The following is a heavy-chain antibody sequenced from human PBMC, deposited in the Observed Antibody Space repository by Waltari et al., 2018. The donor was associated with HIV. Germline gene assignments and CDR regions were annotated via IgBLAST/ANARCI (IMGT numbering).Heavy chain of an antibody. CDR2: RKKEGSEK. J-gene: IGHJ4*02. D-gene: IGHD3-10*01. CDR1: GFTFSSYW. V-gene: IGHV3-7*04. CDR3: ARGGFYGSGSKVN. Sequence: EVQLVESGGGLVQPGGSLRLPCAASGFTFSSYWMSWVRQGPGKGVEWVANRKKEGSEKDDVDSGNGRLTISRDNAENALYLQMNSLRAEDTAVYYCARGGFYGSGSKVNWGQGTLVTVSS.